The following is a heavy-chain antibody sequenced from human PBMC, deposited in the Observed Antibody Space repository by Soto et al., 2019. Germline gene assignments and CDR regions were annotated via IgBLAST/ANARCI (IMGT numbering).Heavy chain of an antibody. CDR2: IYYSGST. J-gene: IGHJ4*01. Sequence: PSETLSLTCTVSGGSVTSGDYYGSWIRQPPGKGLEWIGHIYYSGSTNYNPSLKSRVTISVYASKNQFSLKLSSVTAADTAIYSCARRRAGHPFVDYCGHRNRVTVS. CDR3: ARRRAGHPFVDY. V-gene: IGHV4-61*08. CDR1: GGSVTSGDYY.